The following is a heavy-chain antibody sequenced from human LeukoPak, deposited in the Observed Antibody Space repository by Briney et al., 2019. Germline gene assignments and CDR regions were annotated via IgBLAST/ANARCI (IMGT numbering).Heavy chain of an antibody. CDR3: AREGTYGDYPFYYFDY. Sequence: GGSLRLSCAASGFTFSSYWMSWVRQAPGKGLEWVANIKQDGSEKYYVDSVKGRFTISRDNAKNSLYLQMNSLRAEDTAVYYCAREGTYGDYPFYYFDYWGQGTLVTVSS. J-gene: IGHJ4*02. CDR1: GFTFSSYW. CDR2: IKQDGSEK. D-gene: IGHD4-17*01. V-gene: IGHV3-7*01.